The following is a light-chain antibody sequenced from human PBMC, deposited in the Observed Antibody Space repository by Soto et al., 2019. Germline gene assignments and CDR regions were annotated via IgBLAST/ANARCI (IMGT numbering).Light chain of an antibody. Sequence: DIQMTQSPSTLSASVGDRVTITCRASQGISTWLAWYQQKPGGAPKLLIYGASNLRSGVPSRFSGGGSGTEFTLSISSLQPDDFATYFCQQYNGHFGGGTRIEIK. CDR1: QGISTW. CDR3: QQYNGH. J-gene: IGKJ4*01. CDR2: GAS. V-gene: IGKV1-5*01.